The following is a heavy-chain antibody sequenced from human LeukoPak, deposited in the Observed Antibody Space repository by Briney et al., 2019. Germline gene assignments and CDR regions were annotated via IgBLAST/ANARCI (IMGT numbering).Heavy chain of an antibody. D-gene: IGHD3-3*01. CDR3: ARGSYDFWSDPDAFDI. CDR2: IYYSGST. CDR1: GGSISSGDYY. Sequence: SQTLSLTCTVSGGSISSGDYYWRWIRQPPGKGLEWIGYIYYSGSTCYNPSLKSRVTISVDTSKNQFSLKLSSVTAADTAVYYCARGSYDFWSDPDAFDIWGQGTMVTVSS. J-gene: IGHJ3*02. V-gene: IGHV4-30-4*01.